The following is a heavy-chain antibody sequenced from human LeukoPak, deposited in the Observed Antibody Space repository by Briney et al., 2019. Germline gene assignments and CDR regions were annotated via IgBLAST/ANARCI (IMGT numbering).Heavy chain of an antibody. CDR1: GFTFSNYW. CDR2: ISGSGYST. J-gene: IGHJ3*02. Sequence: GGSLRLSCAASGFTFSNYWMDWVRQAPGKGLEWVSGISGSGYSTDYADSVKGRFTISRDNSKNTLYLQMNSLRAEDTAVYYCAKDARNAFDIWGQGTMVTVSS. V-gene: IGHV3-23*01. CDR3: AKDARNAFDI. D-gene: IGHD1-1*01.